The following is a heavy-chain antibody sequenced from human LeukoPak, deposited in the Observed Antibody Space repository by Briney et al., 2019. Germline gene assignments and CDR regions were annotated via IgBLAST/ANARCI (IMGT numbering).Heavy chain of an antibody. Sequence: SSETLSLTCTVSGDSVTNDFFWGWVRQPPGKEREWFGSFCLGRDTYYRPSLKSQVTISVDTSKNQFSLNLNSVTAADTAVYYCARWASISRQPGGFFDHWGQGTLVTVSS. CDR1: GDSVTNDFF. CDR2: FCLGRDT. J-gene: IGHJ4*02. CDR3: ARWASISRQPGGFFDH. D-gene: IGHD3-16*01. V-gene: IGHV4-38-2*02.